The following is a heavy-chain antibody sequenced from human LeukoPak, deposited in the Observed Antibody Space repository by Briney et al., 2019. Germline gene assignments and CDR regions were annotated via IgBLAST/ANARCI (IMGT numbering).Heavy chain of an antibody. J-gene: IGHJ4*02. CDR2: ISGDGTRT. CDR3: ARDRGPRTGFMVREAYDY. V-gene: IGHV3-23*01. CDR1: GFSFSSYA. D-gene: IGHD3-10*01. Sequence: PGGSLRLSCAASGFSFSSYAMTWARQAPVKGLEWVSAISGDGTRTYYADSVKGRFSISRDNAKNTLYLQMSSLRAEDTAVYYCARDRGPRTGFMVREAYDYWGQGILVTVSS.